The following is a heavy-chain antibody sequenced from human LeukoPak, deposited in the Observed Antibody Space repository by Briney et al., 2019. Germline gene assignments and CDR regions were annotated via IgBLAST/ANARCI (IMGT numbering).Heavy chain of an antibody. Sequence: GASVKVSCKASGYTFTSYDINWVRQATGQGLEWVGWMTPNSGGTNYAQKFQGRVTMTRDTSISTAYMELSRLRSDDTAVYYCARASFEGFFDYWGQGTLVTVSS. CDR2: MTPNSGGT. CDR3: ARASFEGFFDY. CDR1: GYTFTSYD. V-gene: IGHV1-2*02. D-gene: IGHD3-10*01. J-gene: IGHJ4*02.